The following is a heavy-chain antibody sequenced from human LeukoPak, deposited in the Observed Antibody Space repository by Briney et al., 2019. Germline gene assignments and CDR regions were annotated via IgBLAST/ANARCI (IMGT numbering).Heavy chain of an antibody. J-gene: IGHJ3*02. CDR1: GYTFTAYY. Sequence: ASVKVSCKASGYTFTAYYMHWVRQAPGQGLEWMGWINPNSGGTNYAQKFQGRVTMTRDTSISTAYMELSWLRSDDTAVYYCARALTTVVTPVAFDIWGQGTMVTVSS. CDR3: ARALTTVVTPVAFDI. CDR2: INPNSGGT. V-gene: IGHV1-2*02. D-gene: IGHD4-23*01.